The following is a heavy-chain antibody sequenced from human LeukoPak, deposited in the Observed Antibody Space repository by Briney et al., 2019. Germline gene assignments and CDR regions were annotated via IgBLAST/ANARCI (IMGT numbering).Heavy chain of an antibody. D-gene: IGHD6-13*01. Sequence: SETLSLTCTVSGGSISSIFNYWGWIRQPPGKGLEWIGNIYYSGNTYYNPSLKSRVTISVDTSKNLFSLKLRSVTAADTAVYYCARVAGYSSSWYRAVYYYYMDVWGKGTTVTVSS. CDR2: IYYSGNT. CDR1: GGSISSIFNY. CDR3: ARVAGYSSSWYRAVYYYYMDV. J-gene: IGHJ6*03. V-gene: IGHV4-39*07.